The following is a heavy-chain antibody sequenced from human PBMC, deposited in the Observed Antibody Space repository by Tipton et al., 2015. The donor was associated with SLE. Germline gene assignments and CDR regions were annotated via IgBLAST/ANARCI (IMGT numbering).Heavy chain of an antibody. Sequence: SLRLSCAASGFTVSSYSMNWVRQAPGKGLEWVSSISSSSSYIYYADSVKGRFTISRDSAKNSLYLQMNSLRAEDTAVYYCASAPRGATGYWGQGTLVTASS. CDR2: ISSSSSYI. CDR1: GFTVSSYS. D-gene: IGHD1-1*01. J-gene: IGHJ4*02. V-gene: IGHV3-21*04. CDR3: ASAPRGATGY.